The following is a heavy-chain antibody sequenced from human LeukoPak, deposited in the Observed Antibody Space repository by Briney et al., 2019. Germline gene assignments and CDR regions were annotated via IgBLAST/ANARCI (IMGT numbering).Heavy chain of an antibody. CDR2: TYYRSKWYN. CDR3: ARDRTNPRTATIDLRFAFDI. V-gene: IGHV6-1*01. J-gene: IGHJ3*02. Sequence: SQTLSLTCAISGDSVSSNSAAWNWIRQSPSRGLEWLGRTYYRSKWYNDYAVSVKSRITINPDTSKNQFSLQLNSVTPEDTAVYYCARDRTNPRTATIDLRFAFDIWGQGTMVTVSS. CDR1: GDSVSSNSAA. D-gene: IGHD5-12*01.